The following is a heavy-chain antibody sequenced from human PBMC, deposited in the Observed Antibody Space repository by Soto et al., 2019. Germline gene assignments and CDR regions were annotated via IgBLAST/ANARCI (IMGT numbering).Heavy chain of an antibody. CDR2: IVPILGRT. CDR1: GGSFSSHT. Sequence: QVQLVQSGPEVKKPGSSVRVSCKTSGGSFSSHTLTWVRQAPGQGLEWMGRIVPILGRTRYAQNFQGRVDITADKSTXXXXXXXXXXXXXXXXXXXXXXXXXXXXXXPLGYWGQGSLVTVSS. V-gene: IGHV1-69*02. J-gene: IGHJ4*02. CDR3: XXXXXXXXXXPLGY.